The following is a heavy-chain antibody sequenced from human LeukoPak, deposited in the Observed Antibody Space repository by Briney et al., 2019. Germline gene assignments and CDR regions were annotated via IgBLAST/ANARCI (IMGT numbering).Heavy chain of an antibody. V-gene: IGHV1-18*04. CDR3: ARWGPLRRPHFDY. Sequence: ASVKVSCKASGYTFTGYYMHWVRQAPGQGLEWMGWISAYNGNTNYAQKLQGRVTMTTDTSTSTAYMELRSLRSDDTAVYYCARWGPLRRPHFDYWGQGTLVTVSS. D-gene: IGHD4-17*01. CDR2: ISAYNGNT. J-gene: IGHJ4*02. CDR1: GYTFTGYY.